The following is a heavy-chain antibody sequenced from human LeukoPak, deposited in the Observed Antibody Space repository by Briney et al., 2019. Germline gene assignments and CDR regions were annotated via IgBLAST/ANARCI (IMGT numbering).Heavy chain of an antibody. CDR1: GFTFSSFA. J-gene: IGHJ4*02. Sequence: GGSLRLSCSASGFTFSSFAMHWVRQAPGKGLEYVAAISRNGGSTYYADSVKGRFTISRDNAKNTLYLQMNSLRAEDTAVYYCVRGALPGGFDYWGQGTLVTVSS. D-gene: IGHD3-10*01. CDR3: VRGALPGGFDY. CDR2: ISRNGGST. V-gene: IGHV3-64*04.